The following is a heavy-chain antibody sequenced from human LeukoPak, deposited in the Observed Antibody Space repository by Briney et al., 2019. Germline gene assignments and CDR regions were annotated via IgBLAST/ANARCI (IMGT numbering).Heavy chain of an antibody. CDR3: ARGPAAGPTPFDY. CDR2: INSEGSST. Sequence: GGSLRLSCAASGFTLSTYWMHWVRQAPGKGLVWVSRINSEGSSTTYADSVKGRFTISRDNSKNTLYLQMNSLRAEDTAVYYCARGPAAGPTPFDYWGQGTLVTVSS. CDR1: GFTLSTYW. D-gene: IGHD6-13*01. V-gene: IGHV3-74*01. J-gene: IGHJ4*02.